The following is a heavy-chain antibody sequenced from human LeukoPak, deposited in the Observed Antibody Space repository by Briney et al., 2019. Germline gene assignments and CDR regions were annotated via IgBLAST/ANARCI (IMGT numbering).Heavy chain of an antibody. J-gene: IGHJ4*02. CDR1: GYTFTGYY. D-gene: IGHD6-19*01. CDR2: INPNSGGT. CDR3: ARDTIAVAYAFDY. Sequence: ASVKVSCKASGYTFTGYYMHWVRQAPGQGLEWMGWINPNSGGTNYAQKFQGRVTVTRDTSISTAYMELSRLRSDDTAVYYCARDTIAVAYAFDYWGQGTLVTVSS. V-gene: IGHV1-2*02.